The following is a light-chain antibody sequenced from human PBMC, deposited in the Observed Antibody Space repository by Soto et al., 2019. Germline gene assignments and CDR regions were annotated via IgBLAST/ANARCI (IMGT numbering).Light chain of an antibody. CDR2: GAS. V-gene: IGKV3-20*01. J-gene: IGKJ5*01. CDR3: QQYGSSLAIT. CDR1: QSVNRNY. Sequence: EIVLTQSPGALSLSPGERATLSCRASQSVNRNYIAWYQQKPGQAPRLLFYGASSRVTGIPQRLSGSGSGTDFTLTISRLEPEDFAVYYCQQYGSSLAITFGQGTRLEIK.